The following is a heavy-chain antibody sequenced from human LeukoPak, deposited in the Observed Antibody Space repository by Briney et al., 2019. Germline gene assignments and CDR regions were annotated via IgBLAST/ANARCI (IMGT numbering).Heavy chain of an antibody. CDR2: IGYDGSNK. J-gene: IGHJ3*02. CDR1: GFIFSSHG. D-gene: IGHD2-8*01. Sequence: LGGSLSLSCAASGFIFSSHGMLWVRQAPGKGLELGAIIGYDGSNKYYAYSVKGRFTISRDNSKNTLYLQMNSLRAEDTAVYYCARSRSNVLMVYAIDAFDIWGQGTMVTVSS. V-gene: IGHV3-33*01. CDR3: ARSRSNVLMVYAIDAFDI.